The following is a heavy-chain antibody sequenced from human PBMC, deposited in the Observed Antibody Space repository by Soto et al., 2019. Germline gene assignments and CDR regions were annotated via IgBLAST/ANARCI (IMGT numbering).Heavy chain of an antibody. D-gene: IGHD3-16*01. CDR2: IYWVDDK. CDR1: GFSLSTSGVG. Sequence: GSGPTLVNPTQTLTLTCTFSGFSLSTSGVGVGWIRQPPGKALEWLALIYWVDDKRYSPSLKSRLTITKDTSRNQVVLTMTNMDPVDTATYYCAHISLGGTHPRIWGQGTMVTVSS. CDR3: AHISLGGTHPRI. V-gene: IGHV2-5*02. J-gene: IGHJ3*02.